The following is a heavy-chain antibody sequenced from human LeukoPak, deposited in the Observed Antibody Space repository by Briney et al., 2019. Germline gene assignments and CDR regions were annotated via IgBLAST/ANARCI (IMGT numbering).Heavy chain of an antibody. CDR1: GGSFSSSSYY. CDR2: IYYSGST. CDR3: ASTPYYDFWSGPQPAWFVP. Sequence: SETLSLTCTVSGGSFSSSSYYWGWLRQRPGKGLEWIGSIYYSGSTYYNPSLKRRVTISVDTTKNQFSLKLSSVTAADTAVYYCASTPYYDFWSGPQPAWFVPWGQGTLVTVSS. V-gene: IGHV4-39*01. D-gene: IGHD3-3*01. J-gene: IGHJ5*02.